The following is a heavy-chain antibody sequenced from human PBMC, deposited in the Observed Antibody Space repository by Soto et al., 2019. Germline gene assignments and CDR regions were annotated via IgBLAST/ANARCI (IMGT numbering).Heavy chain of an antibody. V-gene: IGHV4-61*01. D-gene: IGHD4-17*01. CDR1: GGSVSDKTYY. CDR2: VYYSGTT. Sequence: SETLSLTCSVSGGSVSDKTYYWSWIRQPPGKRLEWIGYVYYSGTTNYNPSLKSRVTISVDLSKNRFSLRLSSVTTADTALYYCARTTAVPNTLRSRHFFDYWGQGTLVTVSS. J-gene: IGHJ4*02. CDR3: ARTTAVPNTLRSRHFFDY.